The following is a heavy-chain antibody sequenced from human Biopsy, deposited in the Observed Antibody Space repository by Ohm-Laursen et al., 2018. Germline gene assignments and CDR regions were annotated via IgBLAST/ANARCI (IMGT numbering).Heavy chain of an antibody. CDR2: MNPDSGNT. Sequence: GALVKVSCKTSGYPFTFYEINWVRQATGQGLEWLGWMNPDSGNTGSAQKFHDRVTMTMNTSINTAYLELSSLRPEDTAVYYCARFDNGFDKWGQGTLVTVSS. V-gene: IGHV1-8*01. CDR1: GYPFTFYE. CDR3: ARFDNGFDK. J-gene: IGHJ4*02. D-gene: IGHD2-8*01.